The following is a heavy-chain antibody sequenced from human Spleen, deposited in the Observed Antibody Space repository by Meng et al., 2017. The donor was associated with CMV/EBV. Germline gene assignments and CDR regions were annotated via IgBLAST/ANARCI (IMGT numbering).Heavy chain of an antibody. V-gene: IGHV3-30-3*01. CDR1: GYTFTGYY. D-gene: IGHD5-24*01. CDR3: ARENDYNNYFDY. CDR2: MSYDGDNK. J-gene: IGHJ4*02. Sequence: SCKASGYTFTGYYMHWVRQAPGKGLEWVAVMSYDGDNKYYADFVKGRFTISRDNSKNTLYLQMNSLKPEDTAVYYCARENDYNNYFDYWGQGTLVTVSS.